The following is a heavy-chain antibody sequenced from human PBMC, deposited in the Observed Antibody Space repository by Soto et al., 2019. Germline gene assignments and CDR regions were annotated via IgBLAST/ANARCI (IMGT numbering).Heavy chain of an antibody. CDR2: ISGSGGST. D-gene: IGHD3-10*01. J-gene: IGHJ2*01. V-gene: IGHV3-23*01. CDR3: AKDKRGSFYFDL. Sequence: GGSLRLSCAASGFTFSSYAMSWVRQAPGKGLEWVSAISGSGGSTYYADSVKGRFTISRYYSKNTLYLQMNSLRAEDTAVYYCAKDKRGSFYFDLWGRGTPVTVHS. CDR1: GFTFSSYA.